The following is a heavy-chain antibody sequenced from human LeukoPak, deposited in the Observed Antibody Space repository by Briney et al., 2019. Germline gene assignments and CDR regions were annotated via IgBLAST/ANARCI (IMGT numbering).Heavy chain of an antibody. D-gene: IGHD3-16*02. CDR1: GGTFSSYA. CDR3: ARDGFGMITFGGVIVHNWFDP. Sequence: ASVKVSCKASGGTFSSYAISWVRQAPGQGLGWMGWISAYNGNTNYAQKLQGRVTMTTDTSTSTAYMELRSLRSDDTAVYYCARDGFGMITFGGVIVHNWFDPWGQGTLVTVSS. CDR2: ISAYNGNT. J-gene: IGHJ5*02. V-gene: IGHV1-18*01.